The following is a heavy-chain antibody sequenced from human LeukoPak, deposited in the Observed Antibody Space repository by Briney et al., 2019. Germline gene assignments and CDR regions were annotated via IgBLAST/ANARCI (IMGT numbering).Heavy chain of an antibody. D-gene: IGHD2-2*01. V-gene: IGHV3-7*01. J-gene: IGHJ4*02. CDR1: GFTFSTYW. Sequence: GGSLRLSCAASGFTFSTYWMSWVRQAPGKGLEWVANIRQDGSDKYYVDSVKGRFTISRDNAKNSLYLQMNSLRAEDTAVYFCARDGGSAMPFDYWGQETLVTVSS. CDR2: IRQDGSDK. CDR3: ARDGGSAMPFDY.